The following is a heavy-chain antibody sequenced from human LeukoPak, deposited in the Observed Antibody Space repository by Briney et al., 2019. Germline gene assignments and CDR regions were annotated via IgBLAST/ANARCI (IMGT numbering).Heavy chain of an antibody. CDR3: ASTTKAMVRKSYYYGIDV. CDR2: MNHSRST. D-gene: IGHD5-18*01. Sequence: SETLSLTCAVYGGSFSGYYWSWLRQPPGKGLDLIGEMNHSRSTNYNPSLTSRVTISVDTSKNQFSLKLVAVTAPDMAVYSCASTTKAMVRKSYYYGIDVWGQGTPVTVSS. V-gene: IGHV4-34*01. J-gene: IGHJ6*02. CDR1: GGSFSGYY.